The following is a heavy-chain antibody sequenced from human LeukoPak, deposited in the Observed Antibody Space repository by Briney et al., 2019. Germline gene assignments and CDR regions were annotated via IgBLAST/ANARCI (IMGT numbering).Heavy chain of an antibody. J-gene: IGHJ3*02. CDR1: GYSISSGYY. D-gene: IGHD6-19*01. Sequence: PSETLSLTCAVSGYSISSGYYWGWIRQPPGKGLEWIGTIYHSGSTYYNPSLKSRVTISVDTSKNQFSLKLSSVTAADTAVYYCARSVAGTSHDAFDIWGQGTMVTVSS. V-gene: IGHV4-38-2*01. CDR3: ARSVAGTSHDAFDI. CDR2: IYHSGST.